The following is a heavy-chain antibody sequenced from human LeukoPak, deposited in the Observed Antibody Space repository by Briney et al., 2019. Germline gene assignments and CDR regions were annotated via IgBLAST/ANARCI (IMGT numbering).Heavy chain of an antibody. CDR1: GGTFSSYA. V-gene: IGHV1-69*13. CDR3: ARDVGLSGYSGYEPVLNWFDP. D-gene: IGHD5-12*01. J-gene: IGHJ5*02. Sequence: SVKVSCKASGGTFSSYAISWVRQAPGQGLEWMGGIIPIFGTANYAQKFQGRVTITADESTSTAYMELSSLRSEDTAVYYCARDVGLSGYSGYEPVLNWFDPWGQGTLVTVSS. CDR2: IIPIFGTA.